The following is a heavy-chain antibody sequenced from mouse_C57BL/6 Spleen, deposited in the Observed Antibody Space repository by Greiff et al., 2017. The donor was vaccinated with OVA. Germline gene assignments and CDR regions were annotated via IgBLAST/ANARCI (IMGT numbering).Heavy chain of an antibody. V-gene: IGHV1-50*01. Sequence: QVQLQQPGAELVKPGASVKLSCKASGYTFTSYWMQWVKQRPGQGLEWIGEIDPSDSYTNYNQKFKGKATLTVDTSSSTAYMQLSSLTSEDSAVYYCARFGYGNYYFDYWGQGTTLTVSS. J-gene: IGHJ2*01. CDR3: ARFGYGNYYFDY. CDR1: GYTFTSYW. D-gene: IGHD2-10*02. CDR2: IDPSDSYT.